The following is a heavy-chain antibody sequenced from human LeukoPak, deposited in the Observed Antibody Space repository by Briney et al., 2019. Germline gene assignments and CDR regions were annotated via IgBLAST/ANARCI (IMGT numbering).Heavy chain of an antibody. CDR2: ISSSGSTI. V-gene: IGHV3-11*01. J-gene: IGHJ4*02. Sequence: GGSLRLSCAASGFTFSDYYMSWIRQAPGKGLEWVSYISSSGSTIYYADSVKGRFTISRDNAKNSLYLQMNSLRVEDTAVYYCASSPGIAVAVYYWGQGTLVTVSS. D-gene: IGHD6-19*01. CDR1: GFTFSDYY. CDR3: ASSPGIAVAVYY.